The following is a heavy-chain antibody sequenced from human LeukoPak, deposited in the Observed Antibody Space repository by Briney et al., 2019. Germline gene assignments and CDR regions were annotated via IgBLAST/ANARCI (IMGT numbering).Heavy chain of an antibody. Sequence: SETLSLTCTVSGGSISSYYWSWIRQPPGKGLEWIGHIYYSGSTNYNPSLKSRVTISVDTSKNQFSLKLSSVTAADTAVYYCARGYSYASSLTPDYWGQGTLVTVSS. CDR1: GGSISSYY. J-gene: IGHJ4*02. D-gene: IGHD5-18*01. CDR3: ARGYSYASSLTPDY. CDR2: IYYSGST. V-gene: IGHV4-59*01.